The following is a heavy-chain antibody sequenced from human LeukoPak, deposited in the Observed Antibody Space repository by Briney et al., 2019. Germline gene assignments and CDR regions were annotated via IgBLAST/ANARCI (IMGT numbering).Heavy chain of an antibody. CDR2: MNPNSGNT. V-gene: IGHV1-8*01. CDR3: AGVSGSDYEFDY. CDR1: GYTFTSYD. J-gene: IGHJ4*02. D-gene: IGHD1-26*01. Sequence: GASVKVSCKASGYTFTSYDINWVRQATGQGLEWMGWMNPNSGNTGYALRFQGRVTMPRNTSIRTAYMELSSLRSEDTAVYYCAGVSGSDYEFDYWGQGTLVTVSS.